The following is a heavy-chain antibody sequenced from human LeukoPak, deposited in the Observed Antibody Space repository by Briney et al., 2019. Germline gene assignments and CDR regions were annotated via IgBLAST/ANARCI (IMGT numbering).Heavy chain of an antibody. D-gene: IGHD3-9*01. V-gene: IGHV4-34*01. CDR1: GGSFSGYY. CDR3: ARGPNLLRYFDWLLKY. J-gene: IGHJ4*02. Sequence: SETLSLTCAVYGGSFSGYYWSWIRQPPGKGLEWIGEINHSGSTNCNPSLKSRVTISVDTSKNQFSLKLSSVTAADTAVYYCARGPNLLRYFDWLLKYWGQGTLVTVSS. CDR2: INHSGST.